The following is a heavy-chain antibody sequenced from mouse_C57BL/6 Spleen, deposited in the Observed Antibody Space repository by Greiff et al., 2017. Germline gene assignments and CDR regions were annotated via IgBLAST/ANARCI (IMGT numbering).Heavy chain of an antibody. CDR1: GYTFTTYH. CDR3: ARTRYYGSSYVHDY. D-gene: IGHD1-1*01. J-gene: IGHJ2*01. CDR2: FHPYNDDT. Sequence: QVQLKQSGAELVKPGASVKMSCKASGYTFTTYHIEWMKQNHGKSLEWIGNFHPYNDDTNYNEKFKGKATLTVEKSSSTVYLELSRVTADDSAVYYCARTRYYGSSYVHDYWGKGTTLTVSS. V-gene: IGHV1-47*01.